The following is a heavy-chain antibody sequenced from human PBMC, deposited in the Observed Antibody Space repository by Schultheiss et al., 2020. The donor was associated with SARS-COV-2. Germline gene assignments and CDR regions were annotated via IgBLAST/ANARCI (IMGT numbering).Heavy chain of an antibody. CDR3: ARGNWNYSHSYYYYGMDV. Sequence: SQTLSLTCTVSGGSISSSSYYWGWIRQPPGKGLEWIGRIYTSGSTNYNPSLKSRVTISVDTSKNQFSLKLSSVTAADTAVYYCARGNWNYSHSYYYYGMDVWGQGTTVTVSS. V-gene: IGHV4-39*07. D-gene: IGHD1-7*01. CDR1: GGSISSSSYY. CDR2: IYTSGST. J-gene: IGHJ6*02.